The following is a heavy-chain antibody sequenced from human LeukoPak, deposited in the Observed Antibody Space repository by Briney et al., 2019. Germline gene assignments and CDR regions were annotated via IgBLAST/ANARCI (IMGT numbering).Heavy chain of an antibody. CDR3: ARGIVVVPAAILTALYYYYYGMDV. V-gene: IGHV3-30*04. CDR1: GFTFSSYA. CDR2: ISYDGSNK. D-gene: IGHD2-2*01. Sequence: GGSLRLSCAASGFTFSSYAMHWVRQAPGKGLEWVAVISYDGSNKYYADSVKGRFTISRDNSKNTLYLQMNSLRAEDTAVYYCARGIVVVPAAILTALYYYYYGMDVWGQGTTVTVSS. J-gene: IGHJ6*02.